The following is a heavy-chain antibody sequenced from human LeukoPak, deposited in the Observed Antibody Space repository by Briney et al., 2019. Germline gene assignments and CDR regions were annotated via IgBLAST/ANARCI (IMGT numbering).Heavy chain of an antibody. CDR3: ASVSVWELATHTGGSFDY. J-gene: IGHJ4*02. D-gene: IGHD1-26*01. CDR2: MFHSGNT. CDR1: GYFISSGYY. Sequence: PSETLSLTCTVSGYFISSGYYWGWIRQSPGEGLEWIGTMFHSGNTYYNPSLNSRVTLSVDTSKNQFSLTLNSVTAADTAVYYCASVSVWELATHTGGSFDYWGRGILVTVSS. V-gene: IGHV4-38-2*02.